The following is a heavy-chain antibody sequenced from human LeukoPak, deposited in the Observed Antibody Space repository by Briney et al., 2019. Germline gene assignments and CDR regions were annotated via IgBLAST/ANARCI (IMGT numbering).Heavy chain of an antibody. J-gene: IGHJ4*02. CDR2: IYYSGST. CDR3: ARSDNVFDY. D-gene: IGHD2-21*01. CDR1: GGXISTYY. V-gene: IGHV4-59*01. Sequence: SETLSLTCAVSGGXISTYYWSWIRQPPGKGLEWIGYIYYSGSTNYNPSLKSRVTISVDTSKNQFSLKLSSVTAADTAVYYCARSDNVFDYWGQGTLVTVSS.